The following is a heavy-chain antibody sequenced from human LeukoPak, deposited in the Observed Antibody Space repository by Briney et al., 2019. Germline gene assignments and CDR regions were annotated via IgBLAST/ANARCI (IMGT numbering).Heavy chain of an antibody. J-gene: IGHJ4*02. V-gene: IGHV3-23*01. CDR1: GFTFSSSA. Sequence: PGGSLRLSCAASGFTFSSSAMNWVRQAPGKGLEWVSAISISGDDTYYAESVKGRFTISRDNSKNTLYLRMNSLRAEDTAVYFCAYPEWGTYLVGFDYWGQGTLVTVSS. CDR3: AYPEWGTYLVGFDY. D-gene: IGHD1-26*01. CDR2: ISISGDDT.